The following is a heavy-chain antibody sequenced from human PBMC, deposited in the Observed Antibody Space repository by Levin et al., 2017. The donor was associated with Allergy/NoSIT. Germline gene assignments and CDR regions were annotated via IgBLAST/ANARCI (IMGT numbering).Heavy chain of an antibody. V-gene: IGHV4-59*08. J-gene: IGHJ4*02. Sequence: SETLSLTCAVSGGSISTYYWSWIRQPPGKGLEWIGYIYYSGNTNYNPSLKSRVTISGDTSKNQFSLKLSSVTAADTAVYYCARFSSGWYYFDYWGQGTLVTVSS. CDR3: ARFSSGWYYFDY. CDR2: IYYSGNT. D-gene: IGHD6-19*01. CDR1: GGSISTYY.